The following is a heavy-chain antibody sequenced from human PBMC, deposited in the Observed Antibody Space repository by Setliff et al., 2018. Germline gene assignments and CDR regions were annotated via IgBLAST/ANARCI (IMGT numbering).Heavy chain of an antibody. Sequence: PSETLSLTCTVSGGSISSHYWSWIRQPPGKGLEWIGYIYYSGGTNYNPSLKSRVTMSVDKSKNQFSLNLRSVTAAGTAIYYCARLYYASRALYFDSWGQGTLVTVSS. J-gene: IGHJ4*02. CDR1: GGSISSHY. D-gene: IGHD3-16*01. CDR2: IYYSGGT. V-gene: IGHV4-59*08. CDR3: ARLYYASRALYFDS.